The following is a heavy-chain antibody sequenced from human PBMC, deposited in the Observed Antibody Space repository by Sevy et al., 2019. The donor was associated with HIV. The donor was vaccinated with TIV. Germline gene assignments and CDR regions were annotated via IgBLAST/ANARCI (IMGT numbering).Heavy chain of an antibody. V-gene: IGHV3-30*02. Sequence: GGSLRLSCAASGFPFRSYGMHWVGQAPGKGLEWVAFIRYDGTTKYYADSVKGRFTISRDNSKNTLYLQMNSLRPEDTSVYYCAKGLGMVQGALLSEDLWGQGTMVTVSS. CDR3: AKGLGMVQGALLSEDL. J-gene: IGHJ3*01. D-gene: IGHD3-10*01. CDR1: GFPFRSYG. CDR2: IRYDGTTK.